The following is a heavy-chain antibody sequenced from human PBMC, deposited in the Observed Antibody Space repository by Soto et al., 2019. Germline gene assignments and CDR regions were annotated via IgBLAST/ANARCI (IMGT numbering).Heavy chain of an antibody. CDR2: IYHIGST. V-gene: IGHV4-4*02. CDR3: AKRYDFWSGRWYGLGV. Sequence: SSEALSLTCAVSGASSNSANWWVWVRQPPGKGLEWIGEIYHIGSTTYNPSLKSRATISVDKSKNQFSLIVTSVTAADTAVYYCAKRYDFWSGRWYGLGVWGQGTTITVSS. J-gene: IGHJ6*02. CDR1: GASSNSANW. D-gene: IGHD3-3*01.